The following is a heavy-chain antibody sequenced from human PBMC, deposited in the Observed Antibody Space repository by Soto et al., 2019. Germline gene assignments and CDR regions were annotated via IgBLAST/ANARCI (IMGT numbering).Heavy chain of an antibody. D-gene: IGHD4-17*01. CDR3: ARDQEDYYGGNSYYWYFDL. J-gene: IGHJ2*01. CDR2: ISYDGSNK. Sequence: QVQLVESGGGVVQPGRSLRLSCAASGFTFSSYAMHWVRQAPGKGLEWVAVISYDGSNKYYADSVKGRFTISRDNSKNTLYLQMNILRAEDTAVYYCARDQEDYYGGNSYYWYFDLWGRGTLVTVSS. CDR1: GFTFSSYA. V-gene: IGHV3-30-3*01.